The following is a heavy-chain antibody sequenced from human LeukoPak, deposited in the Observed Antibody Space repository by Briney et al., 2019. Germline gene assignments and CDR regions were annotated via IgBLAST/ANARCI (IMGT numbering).Heavy chain of an antibody. CDR2: IYHSGST. CDR3: ARARQPHYDFWRGRGAFDI. CDR1: GYSISSGYY. V-gene: IGHV4-38-2*02. J-gene: IGHJ3*02. Sequence: SETLSLTCTVSGYSISSGYYWGWIRQPPGKGLEWIGSIYHSGSTYYNPSLKSRVTISVDTSKNQFSLKLSSVTAADTAVYYCARARQPHYDFWRGRGAFDIWGQGTMVTVSS. D-gene: IGHD3-3*01.